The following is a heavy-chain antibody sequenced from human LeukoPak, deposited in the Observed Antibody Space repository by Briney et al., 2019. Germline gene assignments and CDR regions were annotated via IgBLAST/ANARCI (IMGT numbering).Heavy chain of an antibody. V-gene: IGHV3-15*01. Sequence: PGGSLRLSCAASGFTFSTYAMNWVRQAPGKGLEWVGRIKSKTDGGTTDYAAPVKGRFTISRDDSKNTLYLQMNSLKTEDTAVYYCTTVSKWRRYYDFWSGYSDYWGQGTLVTVSS. D-gene: IGHD3-3*01. J-gene: IGHJ4*02. CDR2: IKSKTDGGTT. CDR3: TTVSKWRRYYDFWSGYSDY. CDR1: GFTFSTYA.